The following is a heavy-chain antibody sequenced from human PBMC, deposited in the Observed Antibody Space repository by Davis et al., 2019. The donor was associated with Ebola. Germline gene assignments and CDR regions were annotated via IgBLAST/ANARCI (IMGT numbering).Heavy chain of an antibody. CDR3: ARHYKEETGHSYEDY. J-gene: IGHJ4*02. CDR2: IYPGGFHT. Sequence: GESLKIPCKGPGYSFAKFWIAWVRPMPGKGLEWMGIIYPGGFHTRDSPSVQGQVIIPVDKSINTAYLQWSSLKASDPATYYCARHYKEETGHSYEDYWGQGALVTVSS. V-gene: IGHV5-51*01. CDR1: GYSFAKFW. D-gene: IGHD5-18*01.